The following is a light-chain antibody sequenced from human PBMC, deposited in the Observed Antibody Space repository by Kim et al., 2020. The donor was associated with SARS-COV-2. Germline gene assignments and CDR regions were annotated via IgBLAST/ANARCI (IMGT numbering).Light chain of an antibody. J-gene: IGKJ4*01. Sequence: GDIVTMTCRASQSLGNWLAWYQQKPGKTPNLLIYDASSLESGVPSRFSGSESATEFTLTISSLQPGDFATYYCQQYNDYPLTFGGGTKVDIK. V-gene: IGKV1-5*01. CDR2: DAS. CDR1: QSLGNW. CDR3: QQYNDYPLT.